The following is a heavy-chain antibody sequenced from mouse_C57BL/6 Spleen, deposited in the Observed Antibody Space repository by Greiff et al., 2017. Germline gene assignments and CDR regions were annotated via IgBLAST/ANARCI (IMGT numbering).Heavy chain of an antibody. CDR1: GFTFSSYG. CDR3: ARQGHYYGSSYAMDY. V-gene: IGHV5-6*02. Sequence: EVKLVESGGDLVKPGGSLKLSCAASGFTFSSYGMSWVRQTPDKRLEWVATISSGGSYTYYPDSVKGRFTISRDNAKNTLYLQMSSLKSEDTAMYYCARQGHYYGSSYAMDYWGQGTSVTVSS. CDR2: ISSGGSYT. J-gene: IGHJ4*01. D-gene: IGHD1-1*01.